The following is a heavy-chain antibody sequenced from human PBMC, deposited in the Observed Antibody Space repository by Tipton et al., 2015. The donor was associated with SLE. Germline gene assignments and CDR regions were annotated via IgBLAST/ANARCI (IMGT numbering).Heavy chain of an antibody. J-gene: IGHJ4*02. CDR2: ISSSSSTI. CDR1: GFTFSSYS. CDR3: ARDRPSSSWDREVDY. D-gene: IGHD6-13*01. V-gene: IGHV3-48*01. Sequence: SLRLSCAASGFTFSSYSMNWVRQAPGKGLEWVSYISSSSSTIYYADPVKGRFTISRDNAKNSLYLQMNSLRAEDTAVYYCARDRPSSSWDREVDYWGQGTLVTVSS.